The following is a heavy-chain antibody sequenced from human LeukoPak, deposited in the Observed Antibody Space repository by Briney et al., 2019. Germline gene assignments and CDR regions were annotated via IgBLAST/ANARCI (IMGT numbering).Heavy chain of an antibody. CDR3: ARDTVTTMVRGVPHNWFDP. J-gene: IGHJ5*02. D-gene: IGHD3-10*01. Sequence: PSETLSLTCTVSGASIRSYFWTWIRQSPGKGLEWIGYVSNIGSTSYNPSLKSRVTISVDTSKNQFSLKLSSVTAADTAVYYCARDTVTTMVRGVPHNWFDPWGQGTLVTVSS. CDR1: GASIRSYF. V-gene: IGHV4-59*01. CDR2: VSNIGST.